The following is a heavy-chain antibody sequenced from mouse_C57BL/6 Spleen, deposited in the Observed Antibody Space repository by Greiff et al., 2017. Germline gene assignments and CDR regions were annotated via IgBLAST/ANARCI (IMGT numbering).Heavy chain of an antibody. D-gene: IGHD2-4*01. CDR1: GYTFTSYW. Sequence: QVQLQQPGAELVMPGASVKLSCKASGYTFTSYWMHWVKQRPGQGLEWIGEIDPSDSYTNYNQKFKGKSTLTVDKSSSTAYMQLSSLTSEESAVYYCARSGDYEGYWGQGTTLTVSS. V-gene: IGHV1-69*01. J-gene: IGHJ2*01. CDR2: IDPSDSYT. CDR3: ARSGDYEGY.